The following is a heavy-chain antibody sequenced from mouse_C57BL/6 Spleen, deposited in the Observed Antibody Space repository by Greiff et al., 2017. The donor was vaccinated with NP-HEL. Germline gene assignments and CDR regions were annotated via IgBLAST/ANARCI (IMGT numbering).Heavy chain of an antibody. J-gene: IGHJ1*03. CDR2: IRNKANGYTI. V-gene: IGHV7-3*01. D-gene: IGHD1-1*01. CDR3: ARCPRYGMYFDV. Sequence: EVQLVESGGGLVQPGGSLSLSCAASGFTFTDYYMSWVRQPPGKALEWLGFIRNKANGYTIEYSASVKGRFTISRDNSQSILYLQMNALRAEDSATYYCARCPRYGMYFDVWGTGTTVTVSS. CDR1: GFTFTDYY.